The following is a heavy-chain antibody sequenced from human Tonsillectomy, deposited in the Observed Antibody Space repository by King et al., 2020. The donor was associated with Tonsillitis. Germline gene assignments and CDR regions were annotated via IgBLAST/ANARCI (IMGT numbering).Heavy chain of an antibody. V-gene: IGHV3-33*01. Sequence: VQLVESGGGVVQPGRSLRLSCAASGFTFSSYGMHWVRQAPGRGLEWVAVIWCDGSNKYYADSVKGRFTFSRDESKNTVYLQMNSLRAEDTAVYYCARDAFDPKTTINAGYFYYYYMDVWGKGTTVTVSS. D-gene: IGHD4-11*01. CDR3: ARDAFDPKTTINAGYFYYYYMDV. CDR1: GFTFSSYG. J-gene: IGHJ6*03. CDR2: IWCDGSNK.